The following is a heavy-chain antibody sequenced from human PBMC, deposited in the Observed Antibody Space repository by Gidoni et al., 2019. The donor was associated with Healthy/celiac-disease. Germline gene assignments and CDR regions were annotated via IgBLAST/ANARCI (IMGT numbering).Heavy chain of an antibody. D-gene: IGHD3-3*01. J-gene: IGHJ6*02. V-gene: IGHV3-21*01. Sequence: EVQLVESGGGLVKPGGCLRLSCAASGFTFSSYSMNWFRQAPGKGLWWVSSISRSSSYIYYADSVKGRFTISRDNAKNSLYLQMNSLRAEDTAVYYCARVQGYDFWSGPYGMDVWGQGTTVTVSS. CDR3: ARVQGYDFWSGPYGMDV. CDR1: GFTFSSYS. CDR2: ISRSSSYI.